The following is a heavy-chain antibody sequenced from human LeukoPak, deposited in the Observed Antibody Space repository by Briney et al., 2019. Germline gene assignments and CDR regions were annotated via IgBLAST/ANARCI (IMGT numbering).Heavy chain of an antibody. J-gene: IGHJ4*02. CDR2: IYYSGST. CDR3: ATTHITMIVGDE. D-gene: IGHD3-22*01. V-gene: IGHV4-39*07. CDR1: GGSISSSSYY. Sequence: SETLSLTCTVSGGSISSSSYYWGWIRQPPGKGLEWIGSIYYSGSTYYNPSLKSRVTISVDTSKNQFSLKLSSVTAADTAVYYCATTHITMIVGDEWGQGTLVTVSS.